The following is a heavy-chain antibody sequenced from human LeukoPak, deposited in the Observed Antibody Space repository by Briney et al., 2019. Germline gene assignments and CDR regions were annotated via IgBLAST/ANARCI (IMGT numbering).Heavy chain of an antibody. D-gene: IGHD2-21*02. CDR2: IYSSGII. V-gene: IGHV4-4*07. CDR1: GGSISSYY. Sequence: SETLSLTCTVSGGSISSYYWSWIRQPAGKAPEWIGRIYSSGIINYNPSLKSRVTMSLDNSKNQLSLKLSYVTAADTAVYYCARDLAYCGGDCYSSVPHWGQGTLVTVSS. J-gene: IGHJ4*02. CDR3: ARDLAYCGGDCYSSVPH.